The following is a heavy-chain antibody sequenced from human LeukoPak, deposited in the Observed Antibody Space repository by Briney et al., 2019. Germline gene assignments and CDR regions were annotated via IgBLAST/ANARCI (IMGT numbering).Heavy chain of an antibody. CDR3: ARVRGGNYQPLNFDY. Sequence: GGSLRLSCAASGFTFSTYSMNWVHQAPGKGLEWLSYITSTSGTIYYADSVKGRFTISRDNAKNSLYLQMNSLRDEDTAVYYCARVRGGNYQPLNFDYWGQGTLVTVSS. J-gene: IGHJ4*02. CDR1: GFTFSTYS. V-gene: IGHV3-48*02. CDR2: ITSTSGTI. D-gene: IGHD4/OR15-4a*01.